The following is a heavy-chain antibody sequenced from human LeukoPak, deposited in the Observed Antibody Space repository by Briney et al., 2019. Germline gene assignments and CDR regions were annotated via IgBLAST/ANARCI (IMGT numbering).Heavy chain of an antibody. Sequence: PGGSLSHFRAVSGFTFSSYWMHWVRQVPGKGLVWVSRVNSDGSSTTYADSVKGRFTISRDNAKNTLYLQMNSLRAEDTAVYYCAGSYGGNSAFDYWGQGTLVTVSS. V-gene: IGHV3-74*01. J-gene: IGHJ4*02. CDR2: VNSDGSST. D-gene: IGHD4-23*01. CDR3: AGSYGGNSAFDY. CDR1: GFTFSSYW.